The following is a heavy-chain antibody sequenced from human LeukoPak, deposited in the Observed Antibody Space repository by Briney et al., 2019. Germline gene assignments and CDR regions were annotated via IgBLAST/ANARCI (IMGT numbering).Heavy chain of an antibody. Sequence: SETLSLTCTVSGGSISSSSYYWGWIRQPPGKGLVWSGSIYYSGSTYYNPCPKTRVTISVDKSKNQFSLKMSSVTAEDTAVYSCARLPDVEYYYDSSGYYYSFDYWGQGTLVTVSS. CDR2: IYYSGST. J-gene: IGHJ4*02. CDR3: ARLPDVEYYYDSSGYYYSFDY. D-gene: IGHD3-22*01. CDR1: GGSISSSSYY. V-gene: IGHV4-39*01.